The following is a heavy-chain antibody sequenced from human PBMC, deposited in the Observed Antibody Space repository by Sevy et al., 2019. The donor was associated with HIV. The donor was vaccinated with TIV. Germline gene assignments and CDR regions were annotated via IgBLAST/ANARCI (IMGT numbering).Heavy chain of an antibody. CDR3: AKDGGSGSGPSAEYFHH. D-gene: IGHD6-19*01. J-gene: IGHJ1*01. V-gene: IGHV3-9*01. CDR1: GFSFDDYA. Sequence: GWSLRLPCAASGFSFDDYAMHWVRQAPGKGLEWVSGISWNSAFIGYADSVKGRYTISRDNAKNSLYLQINSLKPEDTAFYYCAKDGGSGSGPSAEYFHHWGQGTLVTVSS. CDR2: ISWNSAFI.